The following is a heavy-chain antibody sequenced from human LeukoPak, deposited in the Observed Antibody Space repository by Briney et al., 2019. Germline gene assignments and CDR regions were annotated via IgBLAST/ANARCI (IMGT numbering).Heavy chain of an antibody. Sequence: ASVKVPCKASGYTFTSYGISWVRQAPGQGLEWMGWTSDYNGNTNYAQKLQGRVSMTTDTSTSTAYMELRSLRSDDTAVYYCARDLIVGSSRAATFDYWGQGTLVIVSS. J-gene: IGHJ4*02. CDR3: ARDLIVGSSRAATFDY. V-gene: IGHV1-18*01. D-gene: IGHD1-26*01. CDR2: TSDYNGNT. CDR1: GYTFTSYG.